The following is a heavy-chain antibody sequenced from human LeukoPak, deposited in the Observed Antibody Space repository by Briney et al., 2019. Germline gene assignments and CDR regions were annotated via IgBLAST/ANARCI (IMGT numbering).Heavy chain of an antibody. J-gene: IGHJ4*02. D-gene: IGHD2-2*03. V-gene: IGHV3-7*01. CDR2: IKEDGSER. CDR3: AKWMDEDY. Sequence: AGGSLRLSCAASGFTFGNYWMHWVRQAPGKGLEWVANIKEDGSERYYVDSVKGRFTISRDNAKNSLYLRMNSLRAEDTALYYCAKWMDEDYWGQGTLVTVSS. CDR1: GFTFGNYW.